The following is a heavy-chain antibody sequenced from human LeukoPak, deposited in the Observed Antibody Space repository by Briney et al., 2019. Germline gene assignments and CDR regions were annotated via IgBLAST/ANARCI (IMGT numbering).Heavy chain of an antibody. CDR3: ARDHLLFRQPPNWFDP. D-gene: IGHD1-14*01. J-gene: IGHJ5*02. Sequence: ASVTVSCKASGYTFTGYYMHWVRQAPGQGLEWMGWINPNSGGTNYAQKFQGRVTMTSDTSISTAYMELSRLRSDDTAVYYCARDHLLFRQPPNWFDPWGQGTLVTVSS. V-gene: IGHV1-2*02. CDR1: GYTFTGYY. CDR2: INPNSGGT.